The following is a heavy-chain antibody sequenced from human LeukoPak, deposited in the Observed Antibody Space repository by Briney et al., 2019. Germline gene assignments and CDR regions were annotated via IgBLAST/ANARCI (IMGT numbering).Heavy chain of an antibody. D-gene: IGHD5-12*01. CDR1: GGSINSHY. CDR3: ARDRRGYATAFDI. V-gene: IGHV4-59*11. CDR2: IYYSGST. J-gene: IGHJ3*02. Sequence: PSETLSPTCTVSGGSINSHYWSWIRQPPGKGLEWIGYIYYSGSTNYNPSLKSRVTISVDTSKNQFSLNLSSVTAADTAVYYCARDRRGYATAFDIWGQGTMVTVFS.